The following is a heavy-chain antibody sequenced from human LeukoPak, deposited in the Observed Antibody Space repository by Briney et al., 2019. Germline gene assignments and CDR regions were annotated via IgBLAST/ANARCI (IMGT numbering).Heavy chain of an antibody. V-gene: IGHV1-2*02. CDR3: ARDTRGIAVAGKVFGY. CDR2: INPNSGGT. D-gene: IGHD6-19*01. CDR1: GYTFTGYY. Sequence: ASVKVSCKASGYTFTGYYMHWVRQAPGQGLEWMGWINPNSGGTNYAQKFQGRVTMTRDTSISTAYMELSRLRSDDTAVYYCARDTRGIAVAGKVFGYWGQGTLVTVSS. J-gene: IGHJ4*02.